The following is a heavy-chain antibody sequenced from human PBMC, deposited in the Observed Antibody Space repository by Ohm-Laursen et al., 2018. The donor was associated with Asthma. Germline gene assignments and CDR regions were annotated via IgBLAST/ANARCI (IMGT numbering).Heavy chain of an antibody. CDR3: ARFGRDYRSHGMDV. D-gene: IGHD4-11*01. CDR1: GFTFNKHH. CDR2: IDGSGGRT. V-gene: IGHV3-23*01. Sequence: SLRLSCAASGFTFNKHHMNWVRQAPGKGLEWVSAIDGSGGRTYYADSVKGRFTISRDNPRNTLYLQMNSLRAEDTAVYYCARFGRDYRSHGMDVWGQGTTVTVSS. J-gene: IGHJ6*02.